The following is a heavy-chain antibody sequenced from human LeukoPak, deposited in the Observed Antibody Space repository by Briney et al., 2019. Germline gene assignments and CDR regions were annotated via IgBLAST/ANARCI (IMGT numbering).Heavy chain of an antibody. Sequence: GGSLRLSCAASGFTFSSYEMNWVRQAPGKGLERVSYISSSSSTIYYADSVKGRFTISRDNAKSTVYLQMNSLRAEDTAVYYCAMRFDYWGQGTLVTVSS. CDR3: AMRFDY. V-gene: IGHV3-48*03. D-gene: IGHD3-10*01. CDR1: GFTFSSYE. CDR2: ISSSSSTI. J-gene: IGHJ4*02.